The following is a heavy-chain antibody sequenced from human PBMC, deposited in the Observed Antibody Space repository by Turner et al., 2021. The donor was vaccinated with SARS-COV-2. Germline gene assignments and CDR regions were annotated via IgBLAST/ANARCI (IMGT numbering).Heavy chain of an antibody. Sequence: QVQLVESGGGVVQPGRSLRLPCAASGFTFSSYGMHWVRQAPGKGLEWVAVIWYDGSNKYYADSVKGRFTISRDNSKNTLYLQKNSLRAEDTAVYYCARDDLDPDYGFHFDYWGQGTLVTVSS. V-gene: IGHV3-33*01. CDR3: ARDDLDPDYGFHFDY. J-gene: IGHJ4*02. D-gene: IGHD4-17*01. CDR2: IWYDGSNK. CDR1: GFTFSSYG.